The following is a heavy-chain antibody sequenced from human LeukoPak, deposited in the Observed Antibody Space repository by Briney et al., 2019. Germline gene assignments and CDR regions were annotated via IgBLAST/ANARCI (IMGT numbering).Heavy chain of an antibody. Sequence: SETLSLTCTVSGGSISSGGYYWSWIRQHPGKGLEWVGYIYYSGSTYYNPSPKSRVTISVDTSKNQFSLKLISVTAADTAVYYCAKSDCSSTSCFPYDFWGQGTLVTVSS. J-gene: IGHJ4*02. V-gene: IGHV4-31*03. CDR3: AKSDCSSTSCFPYDF. CDR1: GGSISSGGYY. D-gene: IGHD2-2*01. CDR2: IYYSGST.